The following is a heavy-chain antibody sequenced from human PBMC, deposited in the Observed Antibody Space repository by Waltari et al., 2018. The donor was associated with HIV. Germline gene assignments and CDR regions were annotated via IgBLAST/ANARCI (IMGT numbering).Heavy chain of an antibody. J-gene: IGHJ4*02. CDR2: ISSSSTYI. CDR1: GFTFSTYI. Sequence: EVQLVESGGGLVRPGGSQRLSCTASGFTFSTYIMNWVRQAPGKGLEWVSSISSSSTYIYYADSMRGRFTISRDNAKNSLYLQMNSLRAEDTALYYCARSSGGCYSGYDLDSWGQGTLVTVSS. D-gene: IGHD5-12*01. CDR3: ARSSGGCYSGYDLDS. V-gene: IGHV3-21*01.